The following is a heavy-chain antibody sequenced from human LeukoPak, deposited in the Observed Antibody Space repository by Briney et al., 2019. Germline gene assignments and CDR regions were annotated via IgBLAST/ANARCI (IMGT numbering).Heavy chain of an antibody. CDR2: IYHSGST. CDR3: ARDSGYGDYGSPGY. J-gene: IGHJ4*02. V-gene: IGHV4-30-2*01. D-gene: IGHD4-17*01. Sequence: PSETLSLTCTVSGGSISSGGYYWSWIRQPPGKGLEWIGYIYHSGSTYYNPSLKSRVTISVDRSKNQFSLKLSSVTAADTAVYYCARDSGYGDYGSPGYWGQGTLVTVSS. CDR1: GGSISSGGYY.